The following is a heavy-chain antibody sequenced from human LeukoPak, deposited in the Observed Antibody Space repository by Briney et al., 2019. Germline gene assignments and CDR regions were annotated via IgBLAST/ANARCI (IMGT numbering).Heavy chain of an antibody. CDR2: MNPNSGNT. V-gene: IGHV1-8*03. Sequence: ASVKLSCKASGYTFTSYDINWVRHATGQGLEWMGWMNPNSGNTGYAQKFQGRVTITRNTSISTAYMEPSSLRSEDTAVYYCARGRGHQQLVRYYYYYYMDVWGKGTTVTVSS. J-gene: IGHJ6*03. CDR3: ARGRGHQQLVRYYYYYYMDV. D-gene: IGHD6-13*01. CDR1: GYTFTSYD.